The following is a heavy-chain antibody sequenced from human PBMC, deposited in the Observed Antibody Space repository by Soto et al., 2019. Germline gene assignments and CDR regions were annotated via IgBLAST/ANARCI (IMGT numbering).Heavy chain of an antibody. Sequence: SETLSLTCAAYGGSFSGYYWSWIRQPPGKGLEWIGEINHSGSTNYNPSLKSRVTISVDTSKNQFSLKLSSVTAADTAVYYCARGPRGYYYGSGSYSAYFDYWGQGTLVTVSS. J-gene: IGHJ4*02. CDR1: GGSFSGYY. CDR2: INHSGST. CDR3: ARGPRGYYYGSGSYSAYFDY. V-gene: IGHV4-34*01. D-gene: IGHD3-10*01.